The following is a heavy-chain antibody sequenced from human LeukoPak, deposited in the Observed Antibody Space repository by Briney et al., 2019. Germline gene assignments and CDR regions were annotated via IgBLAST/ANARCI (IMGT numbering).Heavy chain of an antibody. CDR3: ARVPKPLWFGVKSKAGREYYFDY. D-gene: IGHD3-10*01. CDR2: ISAYNGNT. CDR1: GYTFTSYG. V-gene: IGHV1-18*04. Sequence: ASVKVSCKASGYTFTSYGISWVRQAPGRGLEWMGWISAYNGNTNYAQKLQGRVTMTTDTSTSTAYMELRSLRSDDTAVYYCARVPKPLWFGVKSKAGREYYFDYWGQGTLVTVSS. J-gene: IGHJ4*02.